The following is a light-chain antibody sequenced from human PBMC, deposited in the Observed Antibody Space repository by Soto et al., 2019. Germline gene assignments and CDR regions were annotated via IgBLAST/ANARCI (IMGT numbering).Light chain of an antibody. CDR1: SGHSSYA. CDR3: QTWGTGIHVV. V-gene: IGLV4-69*01. Sequence: QPVLTQSPSASAALGASVKLTCTLSSGHSSYAIAWHQQQPEKGPRYLMKLDSDGSHTKGDAIPDRFSGSSSGAERYLTISSLQSEDEAEYYCQTWGTGIHVVFGGGTKVTV. J-gene: IGLJ2*01. CDR2: LDSDGSH.